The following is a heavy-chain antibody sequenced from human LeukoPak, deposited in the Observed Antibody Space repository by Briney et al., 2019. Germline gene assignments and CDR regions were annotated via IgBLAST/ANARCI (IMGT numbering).Heavy chain of an antibody. V-gene: IGHV1-2*02. CDR3: ARERGGGSRRITMTTPIDY. CDR2: INPNSGGT. D-gene: IGHD3-22*01. J-gene: IGHJ4*02. Sequence: ASVKVSCKASGYTFTGYYMHWVRQAPGQGLEWMGWINPNSGGTNYAQKFQGRVTMTRDTSISTAYMELSSLRSEDTAVYYCARERGGGSRRITMTTPIDYWGQGTLVTVSS. CDR1: GYTFTGYY.